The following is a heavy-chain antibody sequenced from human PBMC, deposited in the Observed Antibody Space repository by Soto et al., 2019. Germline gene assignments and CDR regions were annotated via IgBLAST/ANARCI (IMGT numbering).Heavy chain of an antibody. CDR1: GFTFSGYC. CDR3: ARGSNHCSGGSCYSDWFDP. D-gene: IGHD2-15*01. V-gene: IGHV3-48*02. J-gene: IGHJ5*02. Sequence: PGGSLRLSCAASGFTFSGYCLNWVRQAPGKGLEWVSYISSGSKTIYYAESGKGRFTVSRDNARNSQYLQTNSLRDEDTAVYYCARGSNHCSGGSCYSDWFDPWGQGTPVTVSS. CDR2: ISSGSKTI.